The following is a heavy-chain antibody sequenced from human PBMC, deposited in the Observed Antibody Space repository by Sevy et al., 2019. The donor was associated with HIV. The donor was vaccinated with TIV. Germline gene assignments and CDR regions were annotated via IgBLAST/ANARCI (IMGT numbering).Heavy chain of an antibody. V-gene: IGHV3-30*03. CDR3: ASQPSMIVVV. CDR1: GLTFSSYG. Sequence: GGSLRLSCAASGLTFSSYGMHWVRQAPGKGLEWVALISYDGSNKYYADSVKGRFTISRDNSKNTLYLQMNSLRAEDTAMYYCASQPSMIVVVWGQGTLVTVSS. D-gene: IGHD3-22*01. J-gene: IGHJ4*02. CDR2: ISYDGSNK.